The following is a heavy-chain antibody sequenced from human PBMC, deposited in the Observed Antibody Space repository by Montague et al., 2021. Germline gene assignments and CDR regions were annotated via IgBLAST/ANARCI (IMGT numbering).Heavy chain of an antibody. CDR3: VGDRPTAWFDS. CDR2: ITSDGSDT. Sequence: SLRLSCAASGFSFSSLWMHWVRQAPGKGLVWVSQITSDGSDTNYADSVKGRFTISRDNAKSTLYLQMNSLRDEDTAVYYCVGDRPTAWFDSWGQGTLATVSS. CDR1: GFSFSSLW. V-gene: IGHV3-74*01. D-gene: IGHD5-18*01. J-gene: IGHJ5*01.